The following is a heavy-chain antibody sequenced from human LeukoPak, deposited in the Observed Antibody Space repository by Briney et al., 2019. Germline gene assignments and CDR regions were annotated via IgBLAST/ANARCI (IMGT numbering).Heavy chain of an antibody. CDR2: ISSDGDNT. CDR3: VRVNDYGDRNLYYFGY. CDR1: GFIFSNYG. D-gene: IGHD4-17*01. Sequence: QPGGSLRLSCSASGFIFSNYGVYWVRQAPGKGLEFVSAISSDGDNTFYADSVKGRSTISRDNSKNTLYLQTSSLRGEDTAVYYCVRVNDYGDRNLYYFGYWGQGTLVTVSS. V-gene: IGHV3-64D*06. J-gene: IGHJ4*02.